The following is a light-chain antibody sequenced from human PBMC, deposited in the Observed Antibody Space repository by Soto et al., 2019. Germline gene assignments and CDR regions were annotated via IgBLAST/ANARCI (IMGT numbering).Light chain of an antibody. CDR3: QQYGSSGT. CDR1: QSVSSY. CDR2: DAS. J-gene: IGKJ1*01. Sequence: EIVLTHSPGTLSFCPVERATLSCRASQSVSSYLAWYQQKPGQAPRLPIYDASNRATGIPARFSGSGSGTDFTLTISRLETEDFAVYYCQQYGSSGTFGQGTKVDI. V-gene: IGKV3-11*01.